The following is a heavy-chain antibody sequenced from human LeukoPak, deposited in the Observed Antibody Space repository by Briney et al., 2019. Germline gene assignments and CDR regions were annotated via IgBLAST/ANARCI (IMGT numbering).Heavy chain of an antibody. CDR1: GYTFTSYD. Sequence: ASVKVSCKASGYTFTSYDINWVRQAPGQGLEWMGRIIPILGIANYAQKFQGRVTITADKSTSTAYMELSSLRSEDTAVYYCARGALQTYYYDSSYFDYWGQGTLVTVSS. CDR3: ARGALQTYYYDSSYFDY. J-gene: IGHJ4*02. V-gene: IGHV1-69*04. D-gene: IGHD3-22*01. CDR2: IIPILGIA.